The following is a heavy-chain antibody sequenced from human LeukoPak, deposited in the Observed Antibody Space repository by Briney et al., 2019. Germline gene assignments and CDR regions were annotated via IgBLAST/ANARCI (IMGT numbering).Heavy chain of an antibody. Sequence: ASVKVSCKVSGYTLTELSMHWVRQAPGQGLEWMGIINPSGGSTSYAQKFQGRVTMTRDMSTSTVYMELSSLRSEDTAVYYCARDGYSSSWSPTYYFDYWGQGTLVTVSS. CDR1: GYTLTELS. V-gene: IGHV1-46*01. J-gene: IGHJ4*02. CDR3: ARDGYSSSWSPTYYFDY. D-gene: IGHD6-13*01. CDR2: INPSGGST.